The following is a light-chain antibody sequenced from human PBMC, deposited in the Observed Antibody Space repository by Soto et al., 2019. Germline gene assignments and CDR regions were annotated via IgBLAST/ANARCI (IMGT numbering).Light chain of an antibody. CDR2: KAS. V-gene: IGKV1-5*03. J-gene: IGKJ1*01. CDR3: QHYNSYSEA. Sequence: DIQMTQSLSTLSGYVGDRVTITCRASQTISSWLAWYQQKPGKAPKLLIYKASTLKSGVPSRFSGSGSGTEFTLTISSLQPDDFATYYCQHYNSYSEAFGQGTKVDI. CDR1: QTISSW.